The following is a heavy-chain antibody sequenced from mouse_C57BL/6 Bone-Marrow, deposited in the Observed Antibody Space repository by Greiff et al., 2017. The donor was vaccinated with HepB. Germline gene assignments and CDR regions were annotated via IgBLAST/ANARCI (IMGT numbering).Heavy chain of an antibody. CDR1: GFTFSSYA. CDR3: RRGHCGSIYWYFDV. V-gene: IGHV5-9-1*02. D-gene: IGHD1-1*01. CDR2: ISSGGDYI. J-gene: IGHJ1*03. Sequence: DVKLVESGEGLVKPGGSLKLSCAASGFTFSSYAMSWVRQTPEKRLEWVAYISSGGDYIYYADTVKGRFTISRDNARNTLYLQMSSLKSEDTAMYYCRRGHCGSIYWYFDVWGTGTTVTVSS.